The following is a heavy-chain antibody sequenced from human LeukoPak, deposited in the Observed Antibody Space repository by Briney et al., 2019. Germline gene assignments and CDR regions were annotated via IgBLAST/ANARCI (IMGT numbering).Heavy chain of an antibody. D-gene: IGHD6-13*01. CDR3: ARELCIPQAGWQIQH. J-gene: IGHJ1*01. CDR1: GFTFSNCG. CDR2: IWYVDDESNK. Sequence: PGGSLRLSCAASGFTFSNCGMHWVRQAPGKGLEWVANIWYVDDESNKYYADSVKGRFTISRDNSKNTMYLQMSSLRVDDTAVYYCARELCIPQAGWQIQHWGQGTLVTVSS. V-gene: IGHV3-33*08.